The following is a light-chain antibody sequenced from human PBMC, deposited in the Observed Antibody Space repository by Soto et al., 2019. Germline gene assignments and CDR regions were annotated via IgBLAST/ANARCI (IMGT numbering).Light chain of an antibody. Sequence: EIVLTQSPATLSLSPGERATLSCRASQSVSTYLAWYQQRRGQAPRVLIYDASNRATGIPARFSGSGSGADFTLTISSLEPEDCAVYYCQQRGSWPPTFGQGTRLEIK. CDR3: QQRGSWPPT. CDR2: DAS. V-gene: IGKV3-11*01. CDR1: QSVSTY. J-gene: IGKJ5*01.